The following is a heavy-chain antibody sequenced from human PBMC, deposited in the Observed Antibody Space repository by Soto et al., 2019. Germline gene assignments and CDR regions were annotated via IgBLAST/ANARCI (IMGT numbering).Heavy chain of an antibody. CDR2: IYYSGST. Sequence: QVQLQESGPGLVKPSQTLSLTCTVSGGSISSGAYYWSWIRQHPGKGLEWIGYIYYSGSTYYNPSLKSRITITVDTSKNQFSLKLSSVTAADTAVYSCAISDSSGSRGFPHWGQGTLVTVSS. V-gene: IGHV4-31*03. J-gene: IGHJ1*01. CDR3: AISDSSGSRGFPH. D-gene: IGHD3-22*01. CDR1: GGSISSGAYY.